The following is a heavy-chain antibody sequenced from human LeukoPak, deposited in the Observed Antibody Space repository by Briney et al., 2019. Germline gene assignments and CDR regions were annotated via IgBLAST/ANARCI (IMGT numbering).Heavy chain of an antibody. D-gene: IGHD3-3*01. CDR1: GFTFSSYW. Sequence: PGGSLRLSCAASGFTFSSYWMSWVRQAPGKGLEWVANIKQDGSEKYYVDSVKGRFTISRDNAKNSLYLQMNSLRAEDTAVYYWARLAVEYYDFWSGYYRYWGQGTLVTVSS. CDR2: IKQDGSEK. J-gene: IGHJ4*02. V-gene: IGHV3-7*01. CDR3: ARLAVEYYDFWSGYYRY.